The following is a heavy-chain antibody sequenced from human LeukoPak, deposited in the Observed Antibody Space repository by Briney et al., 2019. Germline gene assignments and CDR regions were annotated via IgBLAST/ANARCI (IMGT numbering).Heavy chain of an antibody. D-gene: IGHD6-19*01. CDR2: IYYSGST. V-gene: IGHV4-39*07. CDR3: ARDSSGWSSDDAFDI. J-gene: IGHJ3*02. CDR1: GGSISSSSYY. Sequence: SETPSLTCTVSGGSISSSSYYWGWTRQPPGKGLEWIGSIYYSGSTYYNPSLKSRVTISVDTSKNQFSLKLSSVTAADTAVYYCARDSSGWSSDDAFDIWGQGTMVSVSS.